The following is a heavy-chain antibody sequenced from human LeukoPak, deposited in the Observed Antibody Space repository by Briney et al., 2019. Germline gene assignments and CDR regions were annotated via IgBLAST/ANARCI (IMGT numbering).Heavy chain of an antibody. CDR2: INHSGST. V-gene: IGHV4-34*01. CDR3: ARRSSSTIYYYYMDV. J-gene: IGHJ6*03. D-gene: IGHD6-6*01. Sequence: SETLSLTCAVYGGSFSGYYWSWIRQPPGKGLEWIGEINHSGSTNYNPSLKSRVTISVDTSKNQFSLKLSSVTAADTAVYCCARRSSSTIYYYYMDVWGKGTTVTVSS. CDR1: GGSFSGYY.